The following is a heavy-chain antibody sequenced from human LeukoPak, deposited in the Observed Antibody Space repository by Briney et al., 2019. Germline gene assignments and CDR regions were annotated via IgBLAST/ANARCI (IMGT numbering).Heavy chain of an antibody. D-gene: IGHD6-19*01. CDR1: GYTFTGYY. J-gene: IGHJ4*02. CDR2: INPNSGGT. Sequence: ASVKVSCKASGYTFTGYYMHCVRQAPGQGLEWMGWINPNSGGTNYAQKFQGRVTMTRDTSISTAYMELSRLRSDDTAVYYCARDYFPVAGTDYWGQGTLVTVSS. V-gene: IGHV1-2*02. CDR3: ARDYFPVAGTDY.